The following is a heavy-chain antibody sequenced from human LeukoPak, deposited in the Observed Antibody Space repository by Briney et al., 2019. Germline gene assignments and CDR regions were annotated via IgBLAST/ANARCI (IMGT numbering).Heavy chain of an antibody. Sequence: GASLRLSCAASGFTFSSFGMSWVRQAPGKGLEWVSTISGTGGRTHYADSVKGRFTISRDNSKNTLYLQMNSLRAEDTAVYYCAKESPVVTPADYWGQGTLVTVSS. CDR2: ISGTGGRT. CDR3: AKESPVVTPADY. CDR1: GFTFSSFG. V-gene: IGHV3-23*01. J-gene: IGHJ4*02. D-gene: IGHD4-23*01.